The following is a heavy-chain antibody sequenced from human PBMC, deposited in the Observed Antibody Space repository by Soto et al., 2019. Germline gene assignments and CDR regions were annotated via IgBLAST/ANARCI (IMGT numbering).Heavy chain of an antibody. V-gene: IGHV3-9*01. D-gene: IGHD3-22*01. CDR3: AKDMRDSSGQFDY. Sequence: PGGSLRLSCAASGFTLADYAMHWVRQAPGKGLEWVLGIGSNSGSIGYADSVKGRFTISRDNAKEALYMTMNSLRGEDRALSYCAKDMRDSSGQFDYWGQRTLVTVSS. CDR2: IGSNSGSI. J-gene: IGHJ4*02. CDR1: GFTLADYA.